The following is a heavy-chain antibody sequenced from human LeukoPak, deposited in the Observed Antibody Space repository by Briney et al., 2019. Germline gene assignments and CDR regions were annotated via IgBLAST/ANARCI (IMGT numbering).Heavy chain of an antibody. CDR3: AADGVLGDAFDI. D-gene: IGHD2-8*01. CDR1: GFTFTSSA. CDR2: IVVGSGNT. Sequence: VASVKVSCKASGFTFTSSAVQWVRQVRGQRLEWIGWIVVGSGNTNYAQKFQERVTITRDMSTSTAYMELSSLRSEDTAVYYCAADGVLGDAFDIWGQGTMVTVS. V-gene: IGHV1-58*01. J-gene: IGHJ3*02.